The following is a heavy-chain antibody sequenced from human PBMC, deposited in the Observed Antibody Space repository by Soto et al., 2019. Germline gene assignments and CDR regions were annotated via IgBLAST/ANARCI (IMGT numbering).Heavy chain of an antibody. V-gene: IGHV6-1*01. J-gene: IGHJ4*02. D-gene: IGHD6-6*01. CDR1: GDSVSSNSAA. CDR2: IYYRSKWYN. Sequence: LPTLSLPCAISGDSVSSNSAAWNWIRQSPSRGLEWLGSIYYRSKWYNDYAVSVKSRITINPDTSKHLFSLQLNSVTPEATAVYYCAREKEYSSSSPFDYWGQGTLVTVSS. CDR3: AREKEYSSSSPFDY.